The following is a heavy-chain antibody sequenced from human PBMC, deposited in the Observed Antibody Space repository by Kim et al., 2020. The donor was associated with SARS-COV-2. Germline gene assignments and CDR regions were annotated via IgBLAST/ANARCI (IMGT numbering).Heavy chain of an antibody. Sequence: GGSLRLSCAASGFTFSSYWMHWVRQAPGKGLVWVSRINPDGNIRSFADSVKGRFTISRDNAKNTLYLQMNSLRGDDTAVYYCARLDRYAFDIWGQGTMVT. V-gene: IGHV3-74*01. D-gene: IGHD1-1*01. CDR3: ARLDRYAFDI. CDR2: INPDGNIR. J-gene: IGHJ3*02. CDR1: GFTFSSYW.